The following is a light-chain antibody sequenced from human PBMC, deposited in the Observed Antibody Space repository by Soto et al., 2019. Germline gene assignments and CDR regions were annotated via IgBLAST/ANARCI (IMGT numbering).Light chain of an antibody. CDR2: EGS. Sequence: QSALTQSASVSGSPGQSITISCTGTSSDVGSYNLVSGYQQHPGKAPKLMIYEGSKRPSGVSNRFSGSKSGNTASLTISWLQAEDEADYYCCSYAGSSTFYVFGTGTKVTVL. CDR3: CSYAGSSTFYV. CDR1: SSDVGSYNL. V-gene: IGLV2-23*01. J-gene: IGLJ1*01.